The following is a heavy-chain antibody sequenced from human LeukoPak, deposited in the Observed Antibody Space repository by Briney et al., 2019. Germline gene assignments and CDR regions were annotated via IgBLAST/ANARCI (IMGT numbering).Heavy chain of an antibody. J-gene: IGHJ1*01. CDR3: ARGPSYGDYYFQH. CDR1: GFTFSSYA. Sequence: PGGSLTLSCAASGFTFSSYAMHWLRQAPGKGLEYVSAISSNGGSTYYANSVKGRFTISRDNSKNTLYLQRGSLRAEDMAVYYCARGPSYGDYYFQHWGQGTLVTVSS. D-gene: IGHD4-17*01. V-gene: IGHV3-64*01. CDR2: ISSNGGST.